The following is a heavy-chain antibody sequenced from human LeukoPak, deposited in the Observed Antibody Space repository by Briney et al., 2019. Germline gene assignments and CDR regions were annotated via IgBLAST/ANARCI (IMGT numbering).Heavy chain of an antibody. Sequence: GASVKVSCKASGYTFTSYGISWVRQAPGQGLEWMGWISAHNGNTNYAQKLQGRVTMTTDTSTTTAYMELRSLRSDDTAVYYCAREDRHMNWFDPWGQGTLVTVSS. CDR3: AREDRHMNWFDP. J-gene: IGHJ5*02. V-gene: IGHV1-18*01. CDR2: ISAHNGNT. CDR1: GYTFTSYG.